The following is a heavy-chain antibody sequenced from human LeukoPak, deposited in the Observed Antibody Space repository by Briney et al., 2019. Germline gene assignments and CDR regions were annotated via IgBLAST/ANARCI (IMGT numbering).Heavy chain of an antibody. V-gene: IGHV1-69*05. D-gene: IGHD2-15*01. CDR2: IIPIFGTA. J-gene: IGHJ3*02. CDR3: ARDSEGYCRNCGAFDI. Sequence: GALVKVSCKASGGTFSSYAISWVRQAPGQGLEWMGGIIPIFGTANYAQKFQGRVTITTDESTSTAYMELSSPRSEDTAVYYCARDSEGYCRNCGAFDIWGQGTMVTVSS. CDR1: GGTFSSYA.